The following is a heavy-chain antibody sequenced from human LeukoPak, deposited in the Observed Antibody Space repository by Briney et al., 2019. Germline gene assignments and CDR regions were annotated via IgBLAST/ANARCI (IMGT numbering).Heavy chain of an antibody. D-gene: IGHD6-6*01. CDR2: IYTSWST. V-gene: IGHV4-4*07. J-gene: IGHJ3*02. CDR1: GGSISSYY. Sequence: AETLSLTCTVSGGSISSYYWSWIRQPAGKRLEWIGRIYTSWSTSYSPSLKSRVTMSVDTSKNQFSLKLSSVTAADTAVYYCARGRPDYDAFNIWGQGTMVTVSS. CDR3: ARGRPDYDAFNI.